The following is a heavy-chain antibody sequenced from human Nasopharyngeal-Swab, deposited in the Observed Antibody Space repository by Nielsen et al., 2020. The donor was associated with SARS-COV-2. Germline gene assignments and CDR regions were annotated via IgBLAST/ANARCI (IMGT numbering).Heavy chain of an antibody. Sequence: RGSLRLSCAASGFTFNSYSMNWVRQAPGKGLEWVSSISSSSSYIYYADSVKGRFTISRDNAKNSLYLQMNSLRAEDTAVYYCARDRSNWGSYYYYYGMDVWGQGTTVTVSS. V-gene: IGHV3-21*01. D-gene: IGHD7-27*01. J-gene: IGHJ6*02. CDR1: GFTFNSYS. CDR3: ARDRSNWGSYYYYYGMDV. CDR2: ISSSSSYI.